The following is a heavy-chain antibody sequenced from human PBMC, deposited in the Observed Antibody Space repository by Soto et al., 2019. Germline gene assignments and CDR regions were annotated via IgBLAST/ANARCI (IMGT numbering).Heavy chain of an antibody. J-gene: IGHJ4*02. CDR3: ARVIAAPADFDY. Sequence: ASVKVSCKASGYTFPSYGISWVRQAPGQGLEWMGWISAYKGNTNYAQKLQGRVTMTTDTSTSTAYMELRSLRSDDTAVYYCARVIAAPADFDYWGQGTLVTVSS. V-gene: IGHV1-18*01. CDR2: ISAYKGNT. CDR1: GYTFPSYG. D-gene: IGHD6-13*01.